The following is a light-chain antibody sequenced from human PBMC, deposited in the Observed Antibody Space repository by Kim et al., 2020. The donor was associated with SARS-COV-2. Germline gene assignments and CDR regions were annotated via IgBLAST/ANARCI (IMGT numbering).Light chain of an antibody. CDR2: GKN. CDR1: SLRSYY. Sequence: SSELTQDPAVSVALGQTVRITCQGDSLRSYYASWYQQKPGQAPVLVIYGKNTRPSGIPDRFSGSSSGNTASLTITGAQAEDEADYYCNSRDSSTKPRLFG. CDR3: NSRDSSTKPRL. V-gene: IGLV3-19*01. J-gene: IGLJ3*02.